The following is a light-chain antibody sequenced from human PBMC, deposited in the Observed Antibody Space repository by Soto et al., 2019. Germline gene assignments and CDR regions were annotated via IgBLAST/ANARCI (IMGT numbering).Light chain of an antibody. J-gene: IGKJ2*01. CDR3: KQYHDWYA. Sequence: DIVMTQSPPTLSVSPGDSATLSCRARQSVTSNLAWYQQKPGQPPRLLIYDADTRATGVPARFSGSGSGTEFALTISSLQSEDSAVYFCKQYHDWYAFGQGTKLEI. V-gene: IGKV3-15*01. CDR2: DAD. CDR1: QSVTSN.